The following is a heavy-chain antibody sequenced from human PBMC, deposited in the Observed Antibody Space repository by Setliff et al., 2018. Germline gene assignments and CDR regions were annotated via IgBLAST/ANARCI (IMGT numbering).Heavy chain of an antibody. CDR3: ARSPGWIPWFDS. J-gene: IGHJ5*01. Sequence: GGSLRLSCAASGFTFSSYAMNWVRQAPGKGLEWVSGISGGASRTYHAESVKGRFTISRDNAKTSLYLQMDSLRVEDTAVYFCARSPGWIPWFDSWGQGTLVTVSS. CDR2: ISGGASRT. CDR1: GFTFSSYA. D-gene: IGHD5-18*01. V-gene: IGHV3-21*01.